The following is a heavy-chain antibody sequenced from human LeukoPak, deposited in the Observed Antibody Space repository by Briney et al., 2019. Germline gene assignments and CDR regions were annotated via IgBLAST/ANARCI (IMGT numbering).Heavy chain of an antibody. Sequence: GGPLRLSCAASGFTFDEYGMHWVRQAPGKGLEWVSLISGDGGSTFYADSVKGRFTISRDNSKNSLYLQMNRLRTEDTALYYCAKDQWQAGGFDYWGQGTLVTVSS. CDR1: GFTFDEYG. CDR3: AKDQWQAGGFDY. CDR2: ISGDGGST. J-gene: IGHJ4*02. D-gene: IGHD6-19*01. V-gene: IGHV3-43*02.